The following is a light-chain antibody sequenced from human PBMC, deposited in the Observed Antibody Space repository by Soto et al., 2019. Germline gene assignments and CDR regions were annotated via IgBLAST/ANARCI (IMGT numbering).Light chain of an antibody. CDR1: QSVSSSH. CDR3: QQYSSSPWT. V-gene: IGKV3-20*01. CDR2: GAS. Sequence: EIVLTQSPGTLSLSPGERATLSCRASQSVSSSHLAWCQQKPGQAHRLLIYGASSRATGIPDRFSGSGSGTDFTLTISRLEPEDFAVYYCQQYSSSPWTFGQGTKVEIK. J-gene: IGKJ1*01.